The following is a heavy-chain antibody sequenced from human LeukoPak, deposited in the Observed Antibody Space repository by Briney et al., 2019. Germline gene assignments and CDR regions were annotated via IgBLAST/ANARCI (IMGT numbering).Heavy chain of an antibody. CDR1: GGSISSGDYY. J-gene: IGHJ3*02. Sequence: SETLSLTCTVSGGSISSGDYYWSWIRQPPGRGLEWIGYIYYSGSTYYNPSLKSRVTISVDTSKNQFSLKLSSVTAADTAVYYCARDSKGAFGIWGQGTMVTVSS. V-gene: IGHV4-30-4*01. CDR2: IYYSGST. CDR3: ARDSKGAFGI.